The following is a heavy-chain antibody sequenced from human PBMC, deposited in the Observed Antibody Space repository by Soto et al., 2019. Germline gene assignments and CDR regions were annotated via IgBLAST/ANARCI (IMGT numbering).Heavy chain of an antibody. J-gene: IGHJ6*02. V-gene: IGHV3-30-3*01. Sequence: GGSLRLSCAASGFTFSSYAMHWVRQAPGKGLEWVAVISYDGSNKYYADSVEGRFTISRDNSKNTLYLQMNSLRAEDTAVYYCARGLGGMIRFLEWFYYGMDVWGQGTTVTVSS. CDR3: ARGLGGMIRFLEWFYYGMDV. CDR1: GFTFSSYA. CDR2: ISYDGSNK. D-gene: IGHD3-3*01.